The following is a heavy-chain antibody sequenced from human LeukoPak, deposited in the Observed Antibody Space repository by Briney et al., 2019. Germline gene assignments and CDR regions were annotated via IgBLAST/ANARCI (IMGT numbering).Heavy chain of an antibody. CDR2: MNPNSGNT. CDR1: GYTFTSYD. CDR3: ARGSGWSQNFDY. V-gene: IGHV1-8*01. D-gene: IGHD6-19*01. Sequence: ASVKVSCKASGYTFTSYDINWVRQATGQGLEWMGWMNPNSGNTGYAQKFQGRVTMTRNTSISTAYMELSSLRSEDTAVYYCARGSGWSQNFDYWGQGTLVTVSS. J-gene: IGHJ4*02.